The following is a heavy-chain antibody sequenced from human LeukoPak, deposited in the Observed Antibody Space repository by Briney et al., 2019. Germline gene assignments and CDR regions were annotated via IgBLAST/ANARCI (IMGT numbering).Heavy chain of an antibody. CDR3: ARVDGYNSHYFDY. CDR2: IYHSGNT. Sequence: PSETLSLTCTVSGYSISSGYYRGWIRQPPGKGLEWIGSIYHSGNTYYNPSLKSWVNTSVDTAKNQLSLKLTAVTAAETGVYYCARVDGYNSHYFDYWGQGTLVTVSS. D-gene: IGHD5-24*01. J-gene: IGHJ4*02. CDR1: GYSISSGYY. V-gene: IGHV4-38-2*02.